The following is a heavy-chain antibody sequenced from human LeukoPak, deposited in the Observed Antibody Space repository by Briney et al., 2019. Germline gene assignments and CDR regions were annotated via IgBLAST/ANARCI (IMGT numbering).Heavy chain of an antibody. CDR3: ARAAPPLYSSSTPFDY. Sequence: SQTLSLTCTVSGGSISSGDYYWSWIRQPPGKGLEWIGYIYYSGSTYCNPSLKSRVTISVDTSKNQFSLRLSSVTAADTAVYYCARAAPPLYSSSTPFDYWGQGTLVTVSS. V-gene: IGHV4-30-4*01. J-gene: IGHJ4*02. CDR2: IYYSGST. D-gene: IGHD6-13*01. CDR1: GGSISSGDYY.